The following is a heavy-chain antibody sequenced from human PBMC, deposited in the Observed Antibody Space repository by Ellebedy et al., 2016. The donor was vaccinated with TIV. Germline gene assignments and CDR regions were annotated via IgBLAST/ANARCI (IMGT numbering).Heavy chain of an antibody. Sequence: ASVKVSXXASGYTFTSYDINWVRQATGQGLEWMGWMNPNSGNTGYAQKFQGRVTMTRNTSISTAYMELSSLRSEDTAVYYCARGRRNSITIFGVVISPRDYFDYWGQGTLVTVSS. D-gene: IGHD3-3*01. CDR3: ARGRRNSITIFGVVISPRDYFDY. CDR1: GYTFTSYD. V-gene: IGHV1-8*01. CDR2: MNPNSGNT. J-gene: IGHJ4*02.